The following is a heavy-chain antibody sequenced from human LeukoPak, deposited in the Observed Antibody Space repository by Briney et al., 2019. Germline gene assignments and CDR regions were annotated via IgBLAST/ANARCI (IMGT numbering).Heavy chain of an antibody. J-gene: IGHJ4*02. V-gene: IGHV4-38-2*01. D-gene: IGHD2-2*01. CDR1: GYFISSGYY. CDR3: ASTALGYCTTSSCPDY. CDR2: VSHIGST. Sequence: SETLSLTCAVSGYFISSGYYWGWIRQPPGKGLEWIGGVSHIGSTFYTPSLKSRVTISVDPSRNQFSLKLSSLTAADTAVYYCASTALGYCTTSSCPDYWGPGTLVTVSS.